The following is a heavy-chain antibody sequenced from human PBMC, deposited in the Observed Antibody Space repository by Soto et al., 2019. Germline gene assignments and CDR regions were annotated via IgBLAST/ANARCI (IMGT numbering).Heavy chain of an antibody. V-gene: IGHV3-49*03. Sequence: EVQLVESGGGLVQPGRSLRLYCTASGFTFGDYAMSWFRQAPGKGLEWVGFIRSKAYGGTTEYAASVKGRFTISRDDSKSIAYLQMNSLKTEDTAVYYCTRGSLGYGSGSSKYWGQGTLVTVSS. CDR1: GFTFGDYA. J-gene: IGHJ4*02. CDR3: TRGSLGYGSGSSKY. D-gene: IGHD3-10*01. CDR2: IRSKAYGGTT.